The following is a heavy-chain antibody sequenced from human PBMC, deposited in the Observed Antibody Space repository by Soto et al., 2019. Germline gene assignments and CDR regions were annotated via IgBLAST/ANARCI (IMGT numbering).Heavy chain of an antibody. CDR2: FDPEDGET. J-gene: IGHJ6*02. Sequence: ASVKVSCKVSGYTLTELSMHWVRQAPGKGLEWMGGFDPEDGETIYAQKFQGRVTMTEDTSTDTAYMELSSLRSEDTAVYYCATSSGYSGYDGDYYYYYGMDVWGQGTTVTV. CDR1: GYTLTELS. V-gene: IGHV1-24*01. CDR3: ATSSGYSGYDGDYYYYYGMDV. D-gene: IGHD5-12*01.